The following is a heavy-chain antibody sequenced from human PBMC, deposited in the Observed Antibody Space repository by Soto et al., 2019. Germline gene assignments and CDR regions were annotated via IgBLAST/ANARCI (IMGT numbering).Heavy chain of an antibody. CDR3: ARDYSSSWYAGAEYFQH. CDR1: GYTFTSYG. J-gene: IGHJ1*01. D-gene: IGHD6-13*01. Sequence: VASVKVSCKASGYTFTSYGISWLRQAPGQGLEWMGWISAYNGNTNYAQKLQGRVTMTTDTSTSTAYMELRSLRSDDTAVYYCARDYSSSWYAGAEYFQHWGQGTLVTVSS. CDR2: ISAYNGNT. V-gene: IGHV1-18*04.